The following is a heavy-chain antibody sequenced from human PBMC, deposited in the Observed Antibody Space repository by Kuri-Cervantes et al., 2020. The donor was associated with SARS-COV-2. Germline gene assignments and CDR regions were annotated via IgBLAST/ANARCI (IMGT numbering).Heavy chain of an antibody. Sequence: GESLKISRIASGFTLSSYTMIWVRQAPGKAREWISSISGSGSYIYYADSLKGRFTISRDTAKNSLSLYMNSLRGEDTAVCYCARVAGEGPIYYYYMDVWGKGTTVTVSS. CDR3: ARVAGEGPIYYYYMDV. CDR2: ISGSGSYI. J-gene: IGHJ6*03. V-gene: IGHV3-21*06. CDR1: GFTLSSYT.